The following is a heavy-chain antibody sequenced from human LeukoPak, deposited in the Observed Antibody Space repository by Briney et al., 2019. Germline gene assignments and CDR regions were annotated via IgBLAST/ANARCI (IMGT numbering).Heavy chain of an antibody. CDR3: AKRDWNDESRYAFDI. J-gene: IGHJ3*02. D-gene: IGHD1-1*01. CDR1: GFTFSTYG. V-gene: IGHV3-30*02. Sequence: GGSLRLSCAASGFTFSTYGMHWVRQAPGKGLEWVAFIRYDGSDKYYADSMKGRFTISRDNSKNTLYLQMNSLRAEDTAVYYCAKRDWNDESRYAFDIWGQGTMVTVS. CDR2: IRYDGSDK.